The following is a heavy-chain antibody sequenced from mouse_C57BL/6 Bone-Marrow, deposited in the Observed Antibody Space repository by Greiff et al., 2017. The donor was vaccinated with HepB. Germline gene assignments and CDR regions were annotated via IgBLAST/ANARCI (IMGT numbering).Heavy chain of an antibody. D-gene: IGHD2-1*01. V-gene: IGHV1-82*01. CDR3: ARRGSTDY. CDR2: IYPGDGDT. J-gene: IGHJ2*01. CDR1: GYAFSSSW. Sequence: QVQLQQSGPELVKPGASVKISCKASGYAFSSSWMNWVKQRPGKGLEWIGRIYPGDGDTNYNGKFKGKATLTADKSSSTAYMQLSSLTSEYSAVYFCARRGSTDYWGQGTTLTVSS.